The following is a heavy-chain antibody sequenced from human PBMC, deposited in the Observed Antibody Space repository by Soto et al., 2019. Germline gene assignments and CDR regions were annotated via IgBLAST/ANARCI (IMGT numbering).Heavy chain of an antibody. CDR3: ARTSMVRGVIIKGKSHMDV. CDR2: IYYSGST. Sequence: QVQLQESGPGLVKPSETLSLTCTVSGGSISSYYWSWIRQPPGKGLEWIGYIYYSGSTNYNPSLKSRVTISVDTSKNQFSLKLSSVTAADTAVYYCARTSMVRGVIIKGKSHMDVWGKGTTVTVSS. J-gene: IGHJ6*03. V-gene: IGHV4-59*08. CDR1: GGSISSYY. D-gene: IGHD3-10*01.